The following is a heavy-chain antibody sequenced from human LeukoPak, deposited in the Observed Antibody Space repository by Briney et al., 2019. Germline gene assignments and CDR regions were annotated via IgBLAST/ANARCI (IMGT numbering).Heavy chain of an antibody. J-gene: IGHJ4*02. D-gene: IGHD3-10*01. CDR1: GFTFSSYG. Sequence: GGSLRLSCAASGFTFSSYGMSWVRQAPGKGLEWVSVISGSGDRTYYADSVKGRFTIPRDNSKNTLYLQMNSLRAEDTAVYYCAKAAYGSESYYDPFDYWGQGTLVTVSS. CDR2: ISGSGDRT. CDR3: AKAAYGSESYYDPFDY. V-gene: IGHV3-23*01.